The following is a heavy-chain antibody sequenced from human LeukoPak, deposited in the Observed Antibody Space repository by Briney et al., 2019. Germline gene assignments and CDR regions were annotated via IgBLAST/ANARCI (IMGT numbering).Heavy chain of an antibody. CDR3: ARDTLSLRRRSTGGEPGY. Sequence: ASVNVSCKASGYTFTGYYMHWVRQAPGQGVEWMGGINPNSGGTNYEQKFQGRVTMTRDTSISTAYMELSRLRSDDTAVYYCARDTLSLRRRSTGGEPGYWGQGTLGTLST. CDR2: INPNSGGT. J-gene: IGHJ4*02. D-gene: IGHD2-2*01. V-gene: IGHV1-2*02. CDR1: GYTFTGYY.